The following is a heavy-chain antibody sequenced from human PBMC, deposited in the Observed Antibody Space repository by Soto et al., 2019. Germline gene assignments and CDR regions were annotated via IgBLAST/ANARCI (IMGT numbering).Heavy chain of an antibody. CDR3: GSYCCSSALCPGLDV. Sequence: QVQLQESGPGLVKPSQTLSLTCTVSGGSISSGGYYWTWIRQPPGKGLEWIGYISHSGNTYYNPSLKSRVAISEDPSKNRFPLRLSAMTAADTAVYYCGSYCCSSALCPGLDVWGQGTPVTVSS. V-gene: IGHV4-30-4*01. CDR2: ISHSGNT. D-gene: IGHD2-2*01. J-gene: IGHJ6*02. CDR1: GGSISSGGYY.